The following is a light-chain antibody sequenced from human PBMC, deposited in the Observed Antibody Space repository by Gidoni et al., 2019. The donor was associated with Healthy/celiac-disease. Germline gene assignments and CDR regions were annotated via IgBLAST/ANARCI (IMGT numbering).Light chain of an antibody. CDR2: KDS. CDR3: QSADSSGTDYV. V-gene: IGLV3-25*02. CDR1: ALPKQY. J-gene: IGLJ1*01. Sequence: SYELTQPPSVSVSPGQTARITCSGDALPKQYAYWYQQQPGQAPVLVIYKDSERPSGIPERFSGSSSGTTVTLTISGVQAEDEADYYCQSADSSGTDYVFGTGTKVTVL.